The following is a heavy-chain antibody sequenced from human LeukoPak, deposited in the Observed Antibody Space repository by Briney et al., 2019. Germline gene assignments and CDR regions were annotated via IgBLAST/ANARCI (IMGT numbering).Heavy chain of an antibody. CDR1: GGSFSGYY. CDR3: ARGGMPYYYDSSGYYYPPRYFQH. J-gene: IGHJ1*01. Sequence: SETLSLTCAVYGGSFSGYYWSWIRQPPGKGLEWIGEINHSGSTNYNPSLKSRVTISVDTSKNQFSLKLSSVTAAATAVYYCARGGMPYYYDSSGYYYPPRYFQHWGQGTLVTVSS. D-gene: IGHD3-22*01. CDR2: INHSGST. V-gene: IGHV4-34*01.